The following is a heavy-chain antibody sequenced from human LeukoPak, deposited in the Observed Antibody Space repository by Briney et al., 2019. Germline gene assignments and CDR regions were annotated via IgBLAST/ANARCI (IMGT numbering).Heavy chain of an antibody. J-gene: IGHJ5*02. CDR2: ISAYNGNT. D-gene: IGHD6-13*01. V-gene: IGHV1-18*01. Sequence: ASVKVSCKASGYTFTSYGISWVRQAPGQGLEWMGWISAYNGNTNYAQKLQGRVTMTTDTSTSTAYMELRSLRSDDTAVYYCAREDSWGSSLMYKGWFDPWGQGTLVTVSS. CDR3: AREDSWGSSLMYKGWFDP. CDR1: GYTFTSYG.